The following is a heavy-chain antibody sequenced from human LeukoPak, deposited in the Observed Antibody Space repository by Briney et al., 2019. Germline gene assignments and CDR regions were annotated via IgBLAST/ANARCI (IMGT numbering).Heavy chain of an antibody. D-gene: IGHD6-19*01. CDR1: GYTFTGYY. J-gene: IGHJ4*02. CDR3: ARGAGSGWYRPIDY. CDR2: INPNSGGT. Sequence: ASVKVSCKASGYTFTGYYMHWVRQAPGQGLEWMGWINPNSGGTNYAQKFQGGVTMTRDTSISTAYMELSSLRSDDTALYYCARGAGSGWYRPIDYWGQGTLVTVSS. V-gene: IGHV1-2*02.